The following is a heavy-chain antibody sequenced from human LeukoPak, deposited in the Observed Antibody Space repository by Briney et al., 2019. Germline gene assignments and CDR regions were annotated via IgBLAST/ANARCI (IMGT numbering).Heavy chain of an antibody. CDR2: IKQDGSEK. CDR3: ATAPTEDGDGSSPGY. D-gene: IGHD2-21*01. Sequence: PGGSLRLSCAASGFTFSTYWMSWVRQAPGKGLEWVANIKQDGSEKSYVDSVKGRFTISRDNAQNSLFLQMNSLRAEDTAVYYCATAPTEDGDGSSPGYWGQGTLVTVSS. CDR1: GFTFSTYW. J-gene: IGHJ4*02. V-gene: IGHV3-7*01.